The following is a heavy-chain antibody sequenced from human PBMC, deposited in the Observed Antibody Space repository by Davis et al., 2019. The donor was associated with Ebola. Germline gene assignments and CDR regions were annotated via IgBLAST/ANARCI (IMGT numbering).Heavy chain of an antibody. D-gene: IGHD3-3*01. V-gene: IGHV3-30*04. Sequence: PGGSLRLSCAASGFTFRNYAMHWVRQAPGKGLEWVAVVSHSERERFYADSVKGRFTISRVNSENTLYLQMSSLTVDDTAVYYCVRAVFHEVLDYWGQGTPVTVSS. CDR3: VRAVFHEVLDY. J-gene: IGHJ4*02. CDR1: GFTFRNYA. CDR2: VSHSERER.